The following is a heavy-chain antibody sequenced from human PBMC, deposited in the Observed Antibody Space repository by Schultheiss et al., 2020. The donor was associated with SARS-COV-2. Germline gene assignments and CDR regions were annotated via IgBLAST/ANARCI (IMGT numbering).Heavy chain of an antibody. D-gene: IGHD6-19*01. CDR2: ISWNSGSI. CDR1: GFTFDDYA. CDR3: AKAEQWLVRGYYFDY. Sequence: SLKISCAASGFTFDDYAMHWVRQAPGKGLEWVSGISWNSGSIGYADSVKGRFTISRDNAKNSLYLQMNSLRAEDTALYYCAKAEQWLVRGYYFDYWGQGTLVTVSS. V-gene: IGHV3-9*01. J-gene: IGHJ4*02.